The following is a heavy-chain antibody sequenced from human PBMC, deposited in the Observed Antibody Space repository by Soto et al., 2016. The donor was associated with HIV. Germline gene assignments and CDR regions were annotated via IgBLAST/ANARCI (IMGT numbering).Heavy chain of an antibody. J-gene: IGHJ5*02. Sequence: VQLVESGGGVVQPGRSLRLSCAASGFIFSSYAMHWVRQAPGKGLEWVAVISYDGSNKYYVDSVKGRFTISRDNSKNTLSLQMNSLRAEDTAVYYCARDLKEATYYSDNSGPESNWFDPWAREPWSPSPQ. D-gene: IGHD3-22*01. V-gene: IGHV3-30*04. CDR3: ARDLKEATYYSDNSGPESNWFDP. CDR1: GFIFSSYA. CDR2: ISYDGSNK.